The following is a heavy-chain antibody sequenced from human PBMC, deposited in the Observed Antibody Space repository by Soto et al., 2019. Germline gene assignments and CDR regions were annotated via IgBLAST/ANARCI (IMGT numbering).Heavy chain of an antibody. D-gene: IGHD2-2*01. Sequence: SVKVCCKAAAGPFSSYAISWERQAPGQGLEWMGGRIPIFGTANYAQKFQGRVTITADESTSTAYIELSSLRSEDTAVYYCARDQCSSTSCPLYYYYGMDVWGQGTTVTVSS. CDR3: ARDQCSSTSCPLYYYYGMDV. V-gene: IGHV1-69*01. J-gene: IGHJ6*01. CDR1: AGPFSSYA. CDR2: RIPIFGTA.